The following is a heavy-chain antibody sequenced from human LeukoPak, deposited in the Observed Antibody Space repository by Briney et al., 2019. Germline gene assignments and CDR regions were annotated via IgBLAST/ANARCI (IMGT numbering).Heavy chain of an antibody. CDR1: GGSISSYY. CDR3: ARDREGIEVN. V-gene: IGHV4-59*01. D-gene: IGHD3-22*01. J-gene: IGHJ4*02. CDR2: IYYSGST. Sequence: SETLSLTCTVSGGSISSYYWSWIRQPPGKGLEWIGYIYYSGSTNYNPSLKSRVTISVDTSKNQFSLKLSSVTAADTAVYYCARDREGIEVNWGQGTLVTVSS.